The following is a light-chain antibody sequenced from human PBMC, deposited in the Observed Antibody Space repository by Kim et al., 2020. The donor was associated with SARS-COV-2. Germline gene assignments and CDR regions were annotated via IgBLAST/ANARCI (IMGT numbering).Light chain of an antibody. CDR1: SSDVGSSNL. J-gene: IGLJ1*01. V-gene: IGLV2-23*02. Sequence: GQSIPISCTGTSSDVGSSNLVSWYQHTPDKAPKLMIFEVNKRPSGVSNRFSGSKSGNTASLTISGLQAEDEADYYCCSYAGDFTLVFGTGTKVTVL. CDR3: CSYAGDFTLV. CDR2: EVN.